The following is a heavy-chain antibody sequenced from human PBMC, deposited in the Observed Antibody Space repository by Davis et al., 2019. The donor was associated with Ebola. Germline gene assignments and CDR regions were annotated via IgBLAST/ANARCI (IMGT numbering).Heavy chain of an antibody. CDR3: SRDYGGAGDY. Sequence: GESLKISCTASGFTFGDYAMSWVRQAPGQGLEWVGFIRSKAYGGTTEYAASVKGRFTISRDDSKSIAYLQMDSLKTEDTAVYYCSRDYGGAGDYWGQGTLVTVSS. CDR1: GFTFGDYA. CDR2: IRSKAYGGTT. V-gene: IGHV3-49*04. J-gene: IGHJ4*02. D-gene: IGHD4-23*01.